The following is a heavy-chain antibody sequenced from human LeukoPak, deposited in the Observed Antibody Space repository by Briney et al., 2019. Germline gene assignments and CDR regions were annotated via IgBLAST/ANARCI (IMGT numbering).Heavy chain of an antibody. D-gene: IGHD1-26*01. J-gene: IGHJ6*02. CDR1: SRSISSYY. V-gene: IGHV4-59*01. Sequence: SETLSLTCTVSSRSISSYYCSWIRQPPGKGLEWIGYIYYSGSTNYNPSLKSRVTISVDTSKNQFSLKLSSVTAADTAVYYLARVRSKGEDYYYYGMDVWGQGTTVTVSS. CDR2: IYYSGST. CDR3: ARVRSKGEDYYYYGMDV.